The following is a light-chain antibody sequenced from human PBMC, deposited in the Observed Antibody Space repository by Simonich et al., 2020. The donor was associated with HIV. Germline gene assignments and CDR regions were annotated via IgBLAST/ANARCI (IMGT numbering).Light chain of an antibody. CDR3: SSYTSSSTLV. V-gene: IGLV2-14*02. J-gene: IGLJ3*02. Sequence: QSALTQPDSVSGSPGKSITISCTGTRSDVGSYNLVSWYQQHPGKAPKLMIYEGRKRPSGVSNRFSASKSGNTASLTISGLQAEDEADYYCSSYTSSSTLVFGGGTKLTVL. CDR2: EGR. CDR1: RSDVGSYNL.